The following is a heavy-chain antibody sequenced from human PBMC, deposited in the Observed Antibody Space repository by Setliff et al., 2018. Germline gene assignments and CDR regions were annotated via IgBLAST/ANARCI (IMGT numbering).Heavy chain of an antibody. V-gene: IGHV5-51*01. CDR1: GYNFNTAW. D-gene: IGHD4-17*01. J-gene: IGHJ4*02. CDR3: ARRDFGSDYPLRI. CDR2: IYPDDSDS. Sequence: GESLKISCQGSGYNFNTAWIGWVRQKPGKGLGWMGVIYPDDSDSRYSPSFEGHVTLSVDKSIGTASLQWASLKISDSAIYYCARRDFGSDYPLRIWGQGTLVTVSS.